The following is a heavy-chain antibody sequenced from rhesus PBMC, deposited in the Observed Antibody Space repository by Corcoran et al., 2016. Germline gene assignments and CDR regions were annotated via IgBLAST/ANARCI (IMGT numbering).Heavy chain of an antibody. D-gene: IGHD3-3*01. V-gene: IGHV4-93*02. Sequence: QVHLQESGPAVVKPSEPLSLTCPVSSGCVGGSTCWPWTRPSPGRGLEWSGAFSGSGGDNEYNPSLDSRVTISLDGSKNQFFRRVTSGTAADSVTYYGGRRPNYNGLDSLGQGVVVTVSS. CDR1: SGCVGGSTC. CDR3: GRRPNYNGLDS. CDR2: FSGSGGDN. J-gene: IGHJ6*01.